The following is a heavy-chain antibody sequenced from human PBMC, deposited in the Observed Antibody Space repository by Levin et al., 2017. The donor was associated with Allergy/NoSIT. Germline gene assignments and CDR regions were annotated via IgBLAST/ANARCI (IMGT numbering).Heavy chain of an antibody. D-gene: IGHD4-23*01. J-gene: IGHJ4*02. CDR3: ARVIYGGNGYYFDY. V-gene: IGHV3-20*03. Sequence: KGLEWVSGINWNGGSTGYADSVKGRFTISRDNAKNSLYLQMNSLRAEDTALYYCARVIYGGNGYYFDYWGQGTLVTVSS. CDR2: INWNGGST.